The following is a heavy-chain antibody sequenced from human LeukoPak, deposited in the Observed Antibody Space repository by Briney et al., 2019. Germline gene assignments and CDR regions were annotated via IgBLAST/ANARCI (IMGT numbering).Heavy chain of an antibody. CDR1: EFILSRYA. CDR3: ARGDRSAWFGELSDY. V-gene: IGHV3-23*01. D-gene: IGHD3-10*01. CDR2: LGISGDYS. Sequence: GGSLRLSCVAYEFILSRYAVSWVRQAPGKGLQWVSSLGISGDYSWYAGSVKGRFTISRDVSKNTLYLQMNSLGVEDTAVYYCARGDRSAWFGELSDYWGQGTLVTVSS. J-gene: IGHJ4*02.